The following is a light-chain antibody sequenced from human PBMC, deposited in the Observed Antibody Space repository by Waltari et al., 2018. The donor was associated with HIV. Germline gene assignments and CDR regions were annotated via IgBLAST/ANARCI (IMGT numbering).Light chain of an antibody. V-gene: IGLV8-61*01. Sequence: QTVVTQEPSFSVSPGGTVTLTCGLSSGSVSTNYYHSWYKQSPGQAPRTLIYSTDIRSSGAPARFSGSILGNKAALTITGAQAEDEADYYCVVYLSSGSWVFGGGTKVTVL. CDR1: SGSVSTNYY. CDR3: VVYLSSGSWV. CDR2: STD. J-gene: IGLJ3*02.